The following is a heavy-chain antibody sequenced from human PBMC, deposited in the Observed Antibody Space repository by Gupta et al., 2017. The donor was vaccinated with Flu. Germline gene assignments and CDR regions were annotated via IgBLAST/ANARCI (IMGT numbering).Heavy chain of an antibody. CDR2: NGTT. D-gene: IGHD6-13*01. V-gene: IGHV4-39*01. CDR3: VRATSGTSWVDT. Sequence: NGTTYYRPSLRSQFTISIDTSKNQFSLKRSSVSAADPAVYYCVRATSGTSWVDTWGQGTVVTVSS. J-gene: IGHJ5*02.